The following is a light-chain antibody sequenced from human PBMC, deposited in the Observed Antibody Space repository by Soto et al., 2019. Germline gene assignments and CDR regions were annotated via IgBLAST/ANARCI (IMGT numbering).Light chain of an antibody. CDR2: DNI. V-gene: IGLV1-40*01. CDR3: QSYDSSLSGYVV. J-gene: IGLJ2*01. CDR1: SSNIGAGYD. Sequence: QSVLTQPPSVSGAPGQRVTISCTGSSSNIGAGYDVHWYQQLPGTAPKLLISDNINRPSGVPDRFSGSKSGTSASLAITGLQAEDEADYYCQSYDSSLSGYVVFGGGTKLTVL.